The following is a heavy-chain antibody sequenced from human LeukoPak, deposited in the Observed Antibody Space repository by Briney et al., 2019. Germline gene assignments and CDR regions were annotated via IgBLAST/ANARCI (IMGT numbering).Heavy chain of an antibody. V-gene: IGHV1-2*02. CDR3: ARVSLTAQYLLDY. CDR1: GYTFTAYY. Sequence: GASVKVSCKASGYTFTAYYVYWVRQAPGRGLEWMGWINPNNGGTNYAQKFQGRVTMTRDTSISTAYMEPSRLTSDDTAVYYCARVSLTAQYLLDYWGQGTLVTVSS. CDR2: INPNNGGT. D-gene: IGHD2/OR15-2a*01. J-gene: IGHJ4*02.